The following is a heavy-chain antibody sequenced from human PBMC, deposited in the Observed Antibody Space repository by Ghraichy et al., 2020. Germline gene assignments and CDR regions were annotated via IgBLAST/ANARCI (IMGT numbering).Heavy chain of an antibody. CDR3: TTDFYDFWSGSDY. Sequence: GGYLRLSCAASGFTFSNAWMSWVRQAPGKGLEWVGLIKSKTDGGTTDYAAPVKGRFTISRDGSKNTLYLQMNSLKTEDTAVYYCTTDFYDFWSGSDYWGQGTLVTVSS. J-gene: IGHJ4*02. CDR2: IKSKTDGGTT. D-gene: IGHD3-3*01. V-gene: IGHV3-15*01. CDR1: GFTFSNAW.